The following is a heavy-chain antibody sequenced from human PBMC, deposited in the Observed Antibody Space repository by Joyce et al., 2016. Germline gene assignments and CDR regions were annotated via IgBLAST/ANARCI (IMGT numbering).Heavy chain of an antibody. CDR2: IHYSGTT. Sequence: QVQLQESGPGLVKPSQTLSLTCTVSGDFIGSGEYYWTWIRQHPGKGLEWIGYIHYSGTTYYNPSLQSRVTMSIDTSENQFSLKVNSVTAADTAVYYCARDLGRPRNWFDPWGQGILVTVSS. J-gene: IGHJ5*02. V-gene: IGHV4-31*03. CDR3: ARDLGRPRNWFDP. CDR1: GDFIGSGEYY. D-gene: IGHD3-16*01.